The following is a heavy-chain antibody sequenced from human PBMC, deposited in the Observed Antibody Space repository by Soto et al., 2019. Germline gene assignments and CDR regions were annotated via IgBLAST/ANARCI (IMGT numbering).Heavy chain of an antibody. CDR3: AREDTVFGVAISASGY. D-gene: IGHD3-3*01. J-gene: IGHJ4*02. CDR2: ISYDGNSR. CDR1: GFTFSTFS. Sequence: QVQLVGSGGGVVQPGRSLRLSCAASGFTFSTFSMHWVRQAPGKGLEWLALISYDGNSRYYADSVRGRFTISRDNSENTVYLQMNSLRADDTAVYYCAREDTVFGVAISASGYWGQGTLVTVSS. V-gene: IGHV3-30*03.